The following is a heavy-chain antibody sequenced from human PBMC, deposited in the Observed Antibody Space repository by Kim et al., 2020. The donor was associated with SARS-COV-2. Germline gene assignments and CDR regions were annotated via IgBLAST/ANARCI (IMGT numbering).Heavy chain of an antibody. V-gene: IGHV4-31*03. CDR2: IYYSGST. CDR1: GGSISSGGYY. D-gene: IGHD6-13*01. Sequence: SETLSLTCTVSGGSISSGGYYWSWIRQHPGKGLEWIGYIYYSGSTYYNPSLKSRVTISVDTSKNQFSLKLSSVTAADTAVYYCAREQQQLVPWFDPWGQGTLVTVSS. J-gene: IGHJ5*02. CDR3: AREQQQLVPWFDP.